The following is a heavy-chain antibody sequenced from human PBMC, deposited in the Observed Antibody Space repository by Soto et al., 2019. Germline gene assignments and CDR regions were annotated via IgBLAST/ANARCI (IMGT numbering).Heavy chain of an antibody. V-gene: IGHV3-74*01. Sequence: EVQLVESGGGLVQPGGSRRLSCAASGFTFSGYWMHWVRQVPGKGLVWVSRIKGDGSSTSYADSVKGRFTISRDNAKNTLYLQMNSLRAEDTAVYYCARDPFGATTYWGQGTLVTVSS. J-gene: IGHJ4*02. D-gene: IGHD1-26*01. CDR2: IKGDGSST. CDR3: ARDPFGATTY. CDR1: GFTFSGYW.